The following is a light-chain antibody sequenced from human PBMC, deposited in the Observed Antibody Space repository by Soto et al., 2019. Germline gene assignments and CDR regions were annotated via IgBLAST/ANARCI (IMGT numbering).Light chain of an antibody. CDR1: QSVSGS. J-gene: IGKJ2*01. CDR2: SAS. V-gene: IGKV3-20*01. Sequence: ESVLTQSPPTVALSPGERVTLSCRASQSVSGSFAWYQHKPGQAPRLLIYSASSRATGIPDRFSGSGSETDFTLTISRLEPEDFAVYYCQQYGYSPNTFGQGTKLEIK. CDR3: QQYGYSPNT.